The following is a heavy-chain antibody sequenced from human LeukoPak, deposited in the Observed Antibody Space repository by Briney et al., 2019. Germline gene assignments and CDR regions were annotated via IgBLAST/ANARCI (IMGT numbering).Heavy chain of an antibody. Sequence: SVKVSCKASGGTFSSYAISWVRQAPGQGLEWMGGIIPIFGTANYAQKFQGRVTITADKSTSTAYMELSSLRSEDTAVYYCARVAEGYYDSSGAYYFDYWGQGTLVTVSS. CDR3: ARVAEGYYDSSGAYYFDY. D-gene: IGHD3-22*01. J-gene: IGHJ4*02. CDR2: IIPIFGTA. V-gene: IGHV1-69*06. CDR1: GGTFSSYA.